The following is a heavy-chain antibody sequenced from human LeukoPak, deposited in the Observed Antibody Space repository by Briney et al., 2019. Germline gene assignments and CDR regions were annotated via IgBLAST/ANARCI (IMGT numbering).Heavy chain of an antibody. V-gene: IGHV3-23*01. CDR1: GFTVSSNY. D-gene: IGHD3-22*01. J-gene: IGHJ4*01. Sequence: PGGSLRLSCAASGFTVSSNYMSWVRQAPGKGLEWVSGISASGGNTNYADSVKGRFTISRDNSQNTLYLQMDSLRAEDTAIYYCAKDFYESSGYSFDYWGHGTLVAVSS. CDR2: ISASGGNT. CDR3: AKDFYESSGYSFDY.